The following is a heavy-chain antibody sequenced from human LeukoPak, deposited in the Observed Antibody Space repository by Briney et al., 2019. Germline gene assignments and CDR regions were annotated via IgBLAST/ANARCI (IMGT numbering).Heavy chain of an antibody. J-gene: IGHJ6*02. D-gene: IGHD3-3*01. CDR3: ASFQYYDFWSGYPPSTGVYGMDV. CDR2: ISAYNGNT. CDR1: GYTFTSYG. Sequence: ASVKVSCKASGYTFTSYGISWVRQAPGQGLEWMGWISAYNGNTNYAQKFQGRVTITADKSTSTAYMELSSLRSEDTAVYYCASFQYYDFWSGYPPSTGVYGMDVWGQGTTVTVSS. V-gene: IGHV1-18*01.